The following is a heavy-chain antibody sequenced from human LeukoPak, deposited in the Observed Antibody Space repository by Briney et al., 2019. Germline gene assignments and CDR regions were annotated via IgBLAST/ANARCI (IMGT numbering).Heavy chain of an antibody. D-gene: IGHD2-2*01. V-gene: IGHV4-39*01. J-gene: IGHJ4*02. CDR1: GGSISSNSYY. Sequence: SETLSLTCTVSGGSISSNSYYWGWIRQPPGKGLEWIGSIYYSGSTYYNPSLKSRVTISVDTSKNQFSLKLSSVTAADTAVYYCARLERNYQLDYWGQGTLVTVSS. CDR3: ARLERNYQLDY. CDR2: IYYSGST.